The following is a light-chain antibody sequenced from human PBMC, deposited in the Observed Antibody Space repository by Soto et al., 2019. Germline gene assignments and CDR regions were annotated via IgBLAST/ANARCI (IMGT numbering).Light chain of an antibody. J-gene: IGKJ1*01. V-gene: IGKV3-11*01. CDR2: DAS. Sequence: EFVLTQSPATLSLSPGARATLSSRASQSVSSYLAWYQQKPGQAPRLLIYDASNRATGIPARFSGSGSGTDFTLTISSLEPEDFAVYYCQQRCNWPLTFGQGTKVDIK. CDR3: QQRCNWPLT. CDR1: QSVSSY.